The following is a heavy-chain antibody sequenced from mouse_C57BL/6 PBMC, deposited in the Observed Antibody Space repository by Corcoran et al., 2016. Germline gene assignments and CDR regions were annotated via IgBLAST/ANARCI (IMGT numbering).Heavy chain of an antibody. J-gene: IGHJ4*01. CDR3: AGWSPDAMDY. V-gene: IGHV1-26*01. CDR2: INPNNGGT. CDR1: GYTFTDYY. Sequence: EVQLQQSGPELVKPGASVKLSCKASGYTFTDYYMNWVKQSHGKSLEWIGDINPNNGGTSYNQKFKGKATLTVDKSSSTAYMELRSLTSEDSAVYYCAGWSPDAMDYWGQGTSVTVSS.